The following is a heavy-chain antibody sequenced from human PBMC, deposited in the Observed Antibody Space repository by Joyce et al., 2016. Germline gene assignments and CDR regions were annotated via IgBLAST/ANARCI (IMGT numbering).Heavy chain of an antibody. D-gene: IGHD3-22*01. CDR2: FFDNGNT. Sequence: HVQLQESGPGLVKPSQTLSLTCSVSGGSMNSGEYYWSWIRQSPGKGLEWIGYFFDNGNTYYNPSLESRVTIFADTSKSQFYLNLGSVTAADTAVYFCVRETVYFYDSTGYYGSPDSWGQGTLVTVSA. CDR3: VRETVYFYDSTGYYGSPDS. V-gene: IGHV4-30-4*01. J-gene: IGHJ4*02. CDR1: GGSMNSGEYY.